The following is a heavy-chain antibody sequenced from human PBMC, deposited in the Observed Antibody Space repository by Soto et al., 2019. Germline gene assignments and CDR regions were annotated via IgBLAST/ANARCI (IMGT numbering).Heavy chain of an antibody. CDR3: ARDPIPSGYSGYDNWFDP. D-gene: IGHD5-12*01. V-gene: IGHV3-33*01. CDR1: GFTFSSYG. Sequence: QVQLVDSGGGVVQPGRSLRLSCAASGFTFSSYGMHWVRQAPGKGLEWVAVIWYDGSNKYYADSVKGRFTISRDNSKNTLYLQMNSLRAEDTAVYYCARDPIPSGYSGYDNWFDPWGQGTLVTVSS. J-gene: IGHJ5*02. CDR2: IWYDGSNK.